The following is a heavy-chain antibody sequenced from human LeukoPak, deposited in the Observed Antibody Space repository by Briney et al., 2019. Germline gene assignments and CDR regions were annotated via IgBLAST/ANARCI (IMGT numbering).Heavy chain of an antibody. CDR2: TNPNSGNT. D-gene: IGHD6-19*01. V-gene: IGHV1-8*01. CDR1: VYTFTSYD. Sequence: ASVKVSSTASVYTFTSYDINWVRQAPGQGLEWMGWTNPNSGNTGYAQKFQGRLTITRSTSISTAYMELSSLRSEDTAVYYCARVAGSNYWGQGTLVTVSS. J-gene: IGHJ4*02. CDR3: ARVAGSNY.